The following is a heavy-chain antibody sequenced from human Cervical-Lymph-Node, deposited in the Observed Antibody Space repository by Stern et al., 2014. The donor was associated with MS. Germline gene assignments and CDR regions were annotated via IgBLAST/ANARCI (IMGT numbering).Heavy chain of an antibody. V-gene: IGHV5-51*01. CDR1: GYTFTSYW. J-gene: IGHJ4*02. CDR3: ARQRYFDY. Sequence: VQLVQSGPEVKRPGESLKISCQASGYTFTSYWIGWVRQMPGKGLEWIAIIFPGGSDIRYSPSFQGQVTISADKSSSTAYLQWTPLKASDTAIYYCARQRYFDYWGQGTLVTVSS. CDR2: IFPGGSDI.